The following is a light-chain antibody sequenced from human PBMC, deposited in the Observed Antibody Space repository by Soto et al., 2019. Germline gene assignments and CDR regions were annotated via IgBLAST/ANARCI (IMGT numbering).Light chain of an antibody. CDR2: AAS. CDR3: LQAYNLPRT. V-gene: IGKV1-6*01. CDR1: RDIGND. Sequence: IQMTQSPLSLSASVGDRVIITCRASRDIGNDLGWYQQKPGKAPKLLIFAASTLHSGVPSRFSGSGSDTVFTLTISSLHPEDFATYFCLQAYNLPRTFGQGT. J-gene: IGKJ1*01.